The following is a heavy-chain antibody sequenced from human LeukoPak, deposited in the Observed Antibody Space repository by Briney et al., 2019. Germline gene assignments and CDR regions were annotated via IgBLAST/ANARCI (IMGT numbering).Heavy chain of an antibody. Sequence: GGSLRLSCAASGFTFTSYTMNWVRQAPGKGLEWVSSISSTSSYIYYTDSVKGRFTISRDNAKNSLYLQMNSLRAEDTAVYYCAKGPAFYYDSSGSYFDFWGQGTLVTVSS. V-gene: IGHV3-21*04. CDR1: GFTFTSYT. CDR3: AKGPAFYYDSSGSYFDF. CDR2: ISSTSSYI. J-gene: IGHJ4*02. D-gene: IGHD3-22*01.